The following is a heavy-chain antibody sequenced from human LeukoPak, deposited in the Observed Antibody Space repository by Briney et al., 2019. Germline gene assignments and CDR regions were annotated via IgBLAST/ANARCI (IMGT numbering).Heavy chain of an antibody. Sequence: PGGSLRLSCAASGFTFDDYAMHWVRQAPGRGLEWVSGISWNSGSIGYSDSVKGRFAISRDNATNSLYLQMNSMRAEDTAVYYCARGPAYYYDSSGYTDYWGQGTLVTVSS. CDR2: ISWNSGSI. D-gene: IGHD3-22*01. CDR1: GFTFDDYA. J-gene: IGHJ4*02. CDR3: ARGPAYYYDSSGYTDY. V-gene: IGHV3-9*01.